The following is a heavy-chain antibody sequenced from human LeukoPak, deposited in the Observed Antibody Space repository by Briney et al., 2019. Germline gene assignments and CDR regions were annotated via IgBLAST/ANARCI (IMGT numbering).Heavy chain of an antibody. V-gene: IGHV3-23*01. CDR1: GFTFSSYA. J-gene: IGHJ4*02. CDR2: ISGSGGST. Sequence: GGSLRLSCAASGFTFSSYAMSWVRQAPGKGLEWVSAISGSGGSTYYADSVKSRFTISRDNSKNTLYLQMNSLRAEDTAVYYCARKGGDSPTDYWGQGTLVTVSS. CDR3: ARKGGDSPTDY. D-gene: IGHD2-21*02.